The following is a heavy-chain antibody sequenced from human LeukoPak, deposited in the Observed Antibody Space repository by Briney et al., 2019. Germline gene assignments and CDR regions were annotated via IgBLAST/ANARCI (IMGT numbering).Heavy chain of an antibody. D-gene: IGHD1-26*01. CDR1: GFTFSSYW. J-gene: IGHJ4*02. CDR3: ARSPGIVGATTHFDY. CDR2: IKQDGSEK. V-gene: IGHV3-7*01. Sequence: GGSLRLSCAASGFTFSSYWMSWVRQAPGKGLEWVANIKQDGSEKYYVDSVKGRFTISRDNAKNSLYLQMNSLRAEDTAVYYCARSPGIVGATTHFDYWGQGTLVTISS.